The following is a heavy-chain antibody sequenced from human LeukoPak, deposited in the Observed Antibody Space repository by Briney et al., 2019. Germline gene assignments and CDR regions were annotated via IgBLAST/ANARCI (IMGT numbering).Heavy chain of an antibody. CDR3: ARRWGLNSSPPFDY. CDR1: GGSINSYY. Sequence: SPETLSLTCTVSGGSINSYYWNWIRQPPGRELEWIGHIHYSGSTTYSPSLKSRVTISLDTSKNQFSLKLSSVTAADTAVYYCARRWGLNSSPPFDYWGQGTLVTVFS. V-gene: IGHV4-59*08. CDR2: IHYSGST. J-gene: IGHJ4*02. D-gene: IGHD3-16*01.